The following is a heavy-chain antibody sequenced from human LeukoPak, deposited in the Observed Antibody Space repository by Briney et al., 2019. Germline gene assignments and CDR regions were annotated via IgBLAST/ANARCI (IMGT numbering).Heavy chain of an antibody. CDR1: GGSISSYY. D-gene: IGHD2-2*01. CDR2: IYTSGST. V-gene: IGHV4-4*09. J-gene: IGHJ6*03. Sequence: SETLSLTCTVSGGSISSYYWSWIRQPPGKGLEWIGYIYTSGSTNYNPSLKSRVTISVDTSKNQFSLKLSSVTAADTAVYYWARHSPADIVVVPAAIARGYMDVWGKGTTVTVSS. CDR3: ARHSPADIVVVPAAIARGYMDV.